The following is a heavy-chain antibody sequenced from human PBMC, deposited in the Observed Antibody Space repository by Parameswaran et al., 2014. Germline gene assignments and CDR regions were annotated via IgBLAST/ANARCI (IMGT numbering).Heavy chain of an antibody. Sequence: VRQAPGKGLEWVAVIYYDGRNKYYADSVKGRFTISRDNFKNTLYLQMNSLRVEDTAVYYCARGEVDMDVWGKGTTVTVSS. D-gene: IGHD2-15*01. V-gene: IGHV3-33*01. CDR2: IYYDGRNK. J-gene: IGHJ6*04. CDR3: ARGEVDMDV.